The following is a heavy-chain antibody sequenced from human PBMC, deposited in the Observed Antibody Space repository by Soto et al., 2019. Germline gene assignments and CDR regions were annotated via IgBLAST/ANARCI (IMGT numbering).Heavy chain of an antibody. D-gene: IGHD3-10*01. Sequence: PGGSLRLSCAASGFSFSNAWMSWDRQAPGKGLEWAGRIKSKAHGGTTDDAAPEKGRFTISRQDSKNTLYPQMNSLKTEDTAVYYCSTGAFGYGSDFYYYAMDVWGRGTTVTVSS. J-gene: IGHJ6*02. CDR2: IKSKAHGGTT. CDR1: GFSFSNAW. CDR3: STGAFGYGSDFYYYAMDV. V-gene: IGHV3-15*01.